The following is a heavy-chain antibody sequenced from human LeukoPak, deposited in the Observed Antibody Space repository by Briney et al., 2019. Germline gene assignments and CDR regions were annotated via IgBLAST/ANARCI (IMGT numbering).Heavy chain of an antibody. J-gene: IGHJ6*02. CDR2: IYYSGST. D-gene: IGHD6-19*01. CDR1: GGSISSYY. CDR3: ARAEAVAGTDNSAVRNYCYYGMDV. Sequence: SETLSLTCTVSGGSISSYYWSWIRQPPGKGLEWIGYIYYSGSTNYNPSLKSRVTISVDTSKNQFSLKLSSVTAADTAVYYCARAEAVAGTDNSAVRNYCYYGMDVWGQGTTVTVSS. V-gene: IGHV4-59*01.